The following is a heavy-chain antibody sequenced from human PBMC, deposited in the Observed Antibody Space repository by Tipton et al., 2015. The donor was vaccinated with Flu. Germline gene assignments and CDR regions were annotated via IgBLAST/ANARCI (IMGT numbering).Heavy chain of an antibody. CDR1: GGTFSSYA. CDR3: ARVLYYYDSSGTPRDWYFDL. V-gene: IGHV1-69*01. J-gene: IGHJ2*01. D-gene: IGHD3-22*01. Sequence: QLVQSGAEVKKPGSSVKVSCKASGGTFSSYAISWVRQAPGQGLEWMGGIIPIFGTANYAQKFQGRATITADESTSTAYMELSSLRSEDTAVYYCARVLYYYDSSGTPRDWYFDLWGRGTLVTVSS. CDR2: IIPIFGTA.